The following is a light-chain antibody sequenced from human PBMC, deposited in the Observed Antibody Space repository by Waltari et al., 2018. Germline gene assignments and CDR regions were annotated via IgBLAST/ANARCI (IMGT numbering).Light chain of an antibody. CDR1: TSDLGGYNY. CDR2: DVT. V-gene: IGLV2-14*01. J-gene: IGLJ3*02. CDR3: CSFTSSSTWV. Sequence: QSALTQPASVSGSPGQSIPISCSGTTSDLGGYNYVSWYQQPPGKAPNLIIFDVTSRPPGVSTRFSTSKSGNAAALTISGLQSEDEADYYCCSFTSSSTWVFGGGTKLTVL.